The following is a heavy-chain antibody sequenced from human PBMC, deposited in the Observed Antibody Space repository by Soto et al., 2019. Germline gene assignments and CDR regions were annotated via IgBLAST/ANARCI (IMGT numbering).Heavy chain of an antibody. V-gene: IGHV6-1*01. CDR3: AREGRLAASIFHNWSDP. D-gene: IGHD3-3*02. J-gene: IGHJ5*02. CDR1: GDSVSNNSAA. Sequence: PSQTLSLTCAISGDSVSNNSAAWNWIRQSPSRGLEWLGRTYYRSKWFNNYALSVKGRITINPDTSKNQFSLQLNSVTPEDTAVYYCAREGRLAASIFHNWSDPWGQGTLVTVSS. CDR2: TYYRSKWFN.